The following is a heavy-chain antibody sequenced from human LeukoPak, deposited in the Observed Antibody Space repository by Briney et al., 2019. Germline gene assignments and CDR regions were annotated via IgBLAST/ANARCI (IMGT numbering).Heavy chain of an antibody. CDR1: GGSISSYY. Sequence: SETLPLTCTVPGGSISSYYWSWIRQPPGKGLEWIGYIYYSGSTNYNPSLKSRVTISVDTSKNQFSLKLSSVTAADTAVYYCARGRYCSSTSCYYMDVWGKGTTVTVSS. D-gene: IGHD2-2*01. CDR3: ARGRYCSSTSCYYMDV. J-gene: IGHJ6*03. CDR2: IYYSGST. V-gene: IGHV4-59*01.